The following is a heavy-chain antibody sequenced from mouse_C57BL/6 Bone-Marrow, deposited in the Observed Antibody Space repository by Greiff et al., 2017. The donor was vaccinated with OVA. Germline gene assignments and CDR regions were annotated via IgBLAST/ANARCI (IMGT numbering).Heavy chain of an antibody. D-gene: IGHD2-3*01. V-gene: IGHV1-19*01. Sequence: EVQLQQSGPVLVKPGASVKMSCKASGYTFTDYYMNWVKQSHGKSLEWIGVINPYNGGTSYNQKFKGKATLTVDKSSSTAYMELNSLTSEDSAVYYCARSGWLLYAMDYWGQGTSVTVSS. CDR3: ARSGWLLYAMDY. CDR2: INPYNGGT. J-gene: IGHJ4*01. CDR1: GYTFTDYY.